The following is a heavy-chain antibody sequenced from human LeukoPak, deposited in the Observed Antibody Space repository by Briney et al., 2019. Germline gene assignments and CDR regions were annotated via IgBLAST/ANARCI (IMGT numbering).Heavy chain of an antibody. J-gene: IGHJ4*02. CDR1: GYTLTELS. V-gene: IGHV1-24*01. CDR2: FDPEDGET. D-gene: IGHD6-19*01. CDR3: ATDRRRKLLGYSSGWSDFDY. Sequence: ASVKVSCKVSGYTLTELSMHCVRQAPGKGLEWMGGFDPEDGETIYAQKFQGRVTMTEDTSTDTAYMELSSLRSEDTAVYYCATDRRRKLLGYSSGWSDFDYWGQGTLVTVSS.